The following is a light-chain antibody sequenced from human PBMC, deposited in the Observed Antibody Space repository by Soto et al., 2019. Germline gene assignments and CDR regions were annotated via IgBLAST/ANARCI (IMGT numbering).Light chain of an antibody. J-gene: IGKJ5*01. Sequence: DIVLTQSPGTLSLSPGGRATLSFRAVQSVRGTSLAWYQQKPGQAPRLLIYDASSRATGIPDRFSGGGSGTDFTLTISRLEPEDFAVYYCQHYGSSPPITFGQGTRLEI. CDR1: QSVRGTS. CDR3: QHYGSSPPIT. V-gene: IGKV3-20*01. CDR2: DAS.